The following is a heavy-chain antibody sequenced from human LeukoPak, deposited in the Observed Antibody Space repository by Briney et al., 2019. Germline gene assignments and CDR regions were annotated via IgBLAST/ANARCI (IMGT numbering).Heavy chain of an antibody. J-gene: IGHJ4*02. Sequence: GGSLRLSCAASGFIFRSYNMYWVRQAPGRGLEWVSYISSSGSTIYYADSVKGRFTISRDNAKNSLYLQMNSLRAEDTAVYYCARDPPGGYCSGGSCYHYWGQGTLVTVSS. D-gene: IGHD2-15*01. V-gene: IGHV3-48*03. CDR2: ISSSGSTI. CDR3: ARDPPGGYCSGGSCYHY. CDR1: GFIFRSYN.